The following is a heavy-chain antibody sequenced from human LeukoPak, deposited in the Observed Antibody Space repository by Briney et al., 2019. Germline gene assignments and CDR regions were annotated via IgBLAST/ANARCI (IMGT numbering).Heavy chain of an antibody. CDR3: AKDGQRWGGTTGNWFDP. V-gene: IGHV3-23*01. CDR1: GFTFSSYA. Sequence: PGGSLRLSCAASGFTFSSYAMSWVRQAPGKGLEWVSAISGSGGSTYYADSVKGRFTISRDNSKNSLYLEMNSLRAEDKAVYYCAKDGQRWGGTTGNWFDPWGQGTLVTVSS. D-gene: IGHD4-17*01. CDR2: ISGSGGST. J-gene: IGHJ5*02.